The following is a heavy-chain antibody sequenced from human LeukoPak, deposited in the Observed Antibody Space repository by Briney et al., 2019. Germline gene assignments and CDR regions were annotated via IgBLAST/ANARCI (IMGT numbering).Heavy chain of an antibody. CDR2: IYYSGST. V-gene: IGHV4-59*01. CDR3: ARGGDILTGYSLYYFDY. Sequence: PSGTLSLTCTVSGGSISSYYWSWIRQPPGKGLEWIGYIYYSGSTNYNPSLKSRVTISVDTSKNQFSLKLSSVTAADTAVYYCARGGDILTGYSLYYFDYWGQGTLVTVSS. CDR1: GGSISSYY. D-gene: IGHD3-9*01. J-gene: IGHJ4*02.